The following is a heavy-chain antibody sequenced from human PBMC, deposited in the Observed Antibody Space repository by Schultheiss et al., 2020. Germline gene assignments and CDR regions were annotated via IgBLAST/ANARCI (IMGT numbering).Heavy chain of an antibody. Sequence: GGSLRLSCAASGFTFSSYSMNWVRQAPGKGLEWVSYISSSSSTIYYADSVKGRFTISRDNAKNSLYLQMNSLRAEDTAVYYCAKDDYGDYAEYFQHWGQGTLVTVSS. CDR3: AKDDYGDYAEYFQH. J-gene: IGHJ1*01. V-gene: IGHV3-48*01. CDR1: GFTFSSYS. CDR2: ISSSSSTI. D-gene: IGHD4-17*01.